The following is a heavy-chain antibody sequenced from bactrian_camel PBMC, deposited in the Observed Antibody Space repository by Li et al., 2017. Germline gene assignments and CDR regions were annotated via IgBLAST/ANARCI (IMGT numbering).Heavy chain of an antibody. CDR3: AADRAPYAMGGSWPTTFGY. J-gene: IGHJ6*01. Sequence: DVQLVESGGGSVESGGSLTLSCSASGYTFATRCVGWFRQAPGKAREGIGAVYVRGGSTYSSDSVKGRFTITKDSAKSTVYLQLNSLKPEDTAVYYCAADRAPYAMGGSWPTTFGYWGQGTQVTVS. CDR1: GYTFATRC. V-gene: IGHV3S31*01. D-gene: IGHD6*01. CDR2: VYVRGGST.